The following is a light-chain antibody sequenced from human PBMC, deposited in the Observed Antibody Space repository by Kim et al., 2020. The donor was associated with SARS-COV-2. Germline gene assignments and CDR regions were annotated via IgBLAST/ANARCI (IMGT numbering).Light chain of an antibody. V-gene: IGKV3-15*01. CDR3: QQYNNWPRRT. CDR2: GAS. J-gene: IGKJ1*01. Sequence: EIVMTQSPATLSVSPGERATLSCRASQSVSSNLAWYQQKHGQAPRLLIYGASTRATGIPARFSGSGSGTEFTLTISSLQSEDFAVYYCQQYNNWPRRTFGQGTKVDIK. CDR1: QSVSSN.